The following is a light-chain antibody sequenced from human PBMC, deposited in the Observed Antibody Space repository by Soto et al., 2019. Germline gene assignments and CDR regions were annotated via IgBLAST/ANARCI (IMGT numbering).Light chain of an antibody. J-gene: IGLJ2*01. CDR2: VVS. V-gene: IGLV2-14*01. CDR1: SSDVGGYNY. Sequence: QSVLTQPASVSGSPGQSITISCTGTSSDVGGYNYVSWYQQHPGKAPKLMIYVVSNRPSGVSNRFSGSKSGNTASLTISGIQAEDEADYYCSSYTSSITLVFGGGTKLTVL. CDR3: SSYTSSITLV.